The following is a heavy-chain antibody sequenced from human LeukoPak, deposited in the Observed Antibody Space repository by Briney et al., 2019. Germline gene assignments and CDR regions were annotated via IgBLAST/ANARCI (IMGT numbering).Heavy chain of an antibody. J-gene: IGHJ5*02. Sequence: PSETLSLTCAVYGGSFSGYYWSWIRQPPGKGLEWIGEINHSGSTNYNPSLKSRVTISVDTSKNQFSLKLSSVTAADTAVYYCARGHYANWFDPWGQGTLVTVSS. D-gene: IGHD3-16*01. CDR1: GGSFSGYY. CDR2: INHSGST. CDR3: ARGHYANWFDP. V-gene: IGHV4-34*01.